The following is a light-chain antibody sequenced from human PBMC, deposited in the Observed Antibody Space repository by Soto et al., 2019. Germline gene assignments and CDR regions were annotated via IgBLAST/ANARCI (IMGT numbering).Light chain of an antibody. V-gene: IGKV3-20*01. CDR2: AAS. Sequence: EIVMTQSPVTLSVSPGGRATLSCRASQSISDTLAWYQQKPGQAPRLLIYAASSRATGIPDRFSGSGSGTDFTLTISRLEPEDFAVYYCQQYGSPPATFGQGTRLEIK. CDR1: QSISDT. J-gene: IGKJ5*01. CDR3: QQYGSPPAT.